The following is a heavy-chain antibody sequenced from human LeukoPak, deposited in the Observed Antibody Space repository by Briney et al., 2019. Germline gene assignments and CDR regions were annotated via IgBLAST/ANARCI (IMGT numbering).Heavy chain of an antibody. J-gene: IGHJ3*02. V-gene: IGHV3-48*01. CDR3: AREVGTPQAFDI. CDR2: INSRSSTI. Sequence: PSETLSLTCTVSGGSIRSSGYYWNWVRQAPGKGLEWVSYINSRSSTIYYADSVRGRFTISRDNAKNSLYLQMNSLKAEDTAIYYCAREVGTPQAFDIWGQGTMVTVSS. CDR1: GGSIRSSGYY. D-gene: IGHD1-26*01.